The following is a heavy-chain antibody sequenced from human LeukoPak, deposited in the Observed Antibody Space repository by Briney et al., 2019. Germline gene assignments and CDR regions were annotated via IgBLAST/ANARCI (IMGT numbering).Heavy chain of an antibody. CDR1: GFTFSSYA. CDR3: ARNSGAGYYFYMDV. CDR2: ISGSGGST. Sequence: GGSLRLSCAASGFTFSSYAMSWVRQAPGKGLEWVSAISGSGGSTYYADSVKGRFTISRDNSKNTLYLQMNSLRAEDTALYYCARNSGAGYYFYMDVWGKGTAVTVSS. V-gene: IGHV3-23*01. D-gene: IGHD3-10*01. J-gene: IGHJ6*03.